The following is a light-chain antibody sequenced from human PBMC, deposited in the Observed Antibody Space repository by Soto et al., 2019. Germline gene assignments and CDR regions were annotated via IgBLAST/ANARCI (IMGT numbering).Light chain of an antibody. Sequence: IHWTLSPSSLSASVDDRVTITCRASQGISTYLNWYQQKPGKAPKLLIYAASSLQSGVPSRFSGSGSETDFTLTISSLQPEDFATYSCQQSYSTTWTFGQGTKVDIK. V-gene: IGKV1-39*01. J-gene: IGKJ1*01. CDR2: AAS. CDR1: QGISTY. CDR3: QQSYSTTWT.